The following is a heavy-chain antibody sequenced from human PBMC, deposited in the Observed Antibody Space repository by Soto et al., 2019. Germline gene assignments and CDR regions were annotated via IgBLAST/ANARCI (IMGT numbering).Heavy chain of an antibody. D-gene: IGHD1-1*01. CDR2: IIPIFGTI. CDR1: GGTFGSNA. Sequence: QVQLVQSGAEVRRPGSSVKVSCKASGGTFGSNAISWVRQAPGQGLEWMGNIIPIFGTINNAQKFQGRVKLTADESTNTGYMELSSLRSEDTAVYYCAREGYTFGPGEVRGAFDIWGQGTMVTVSS. J-gene: IGHJ3*02. V-gene: IGHV1-69*15. CDR3: AREGYTFGPGEVRGAFDI.